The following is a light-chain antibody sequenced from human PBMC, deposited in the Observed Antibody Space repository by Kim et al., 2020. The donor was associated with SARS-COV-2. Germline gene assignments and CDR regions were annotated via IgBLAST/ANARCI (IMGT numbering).Light chain of an antibody. CDR3: QLYTISSWT. CDR2: GAS. Sequence: ETVLTQSPGTLSLSPGERATLSCRASQSVNSIYLAWYQQKPGQAPRLLIYGASSRATGIPDRFTGSGSGTDFTLTISRLEPEDFAVYYCQLYTISSWTFGQGTKVDIK. CDR1: QSVNSIY. V-gene: IGKV3-20*01. J-gene: IGKJ1*01.